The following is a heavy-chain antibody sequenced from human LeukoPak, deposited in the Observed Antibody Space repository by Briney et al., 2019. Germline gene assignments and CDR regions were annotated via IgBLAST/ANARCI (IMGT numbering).Heavy chain of an antibody. J-gene: IGHJ5*02. V-gene: IGHV4-59*12. D-gene: IGHD1-1*01. Sequence: SETLSLTCTVSGASISSYYWSWIRQPPGKGLEWIGYIYYSGSTNYNPSLKSRVTISVDTSKNQFSLKLSSVTAADTAVYYCATLTTPGWFNPWGQGTLVTVPS. CDR3: ATLTTPGWFNP. CDR2: IYYSGST. CDR1: GASISSYY.